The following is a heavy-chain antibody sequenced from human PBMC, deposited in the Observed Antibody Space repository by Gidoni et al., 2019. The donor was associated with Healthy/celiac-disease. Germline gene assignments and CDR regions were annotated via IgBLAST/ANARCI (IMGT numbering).Heavy chain of an antibody. CDR1: GFTFSNAW. V-gene: IGHV3-15*01. D-gene: IGHD2-15*01. CDR3: TTDQSVVAATDYYYYGMDV. CDR2: IKSKTDGGTT. J-gene: IGHJ6*02. Sequence: DVQLVESGGGLVNPGGSLRLSCAASGFTFSNAWMTWVRQAPGKGLEWVGRIKSKTDGGTTDYAAPVKGRFTISRDDSKNTLYLQMNSLKTEDTAVYYCTTDQSVVAATDYYYYGMDVWGQGTTVTVSS.